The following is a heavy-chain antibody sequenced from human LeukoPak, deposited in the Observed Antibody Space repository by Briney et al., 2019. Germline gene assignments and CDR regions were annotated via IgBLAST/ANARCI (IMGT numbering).Heavy chain of an antibody. CDR3: VRWGEEAGMDC. J-gene: IGHJ4*02. CDR1: GFTFITYW. V-gene: IGHV3-7*01. CDR2: VSPDGSDP. Sequence: PGGSLRLSCEASGFTFITYWMGWVRQVPGQGLEWLANVSPDGSDPYYVDSVKGRFTISRDNAKKSMFLQMTSLRVEETAVYRCVRWGEEAGMDCWGQGTLVTVSS. D-gene: IGHD6-19*01.